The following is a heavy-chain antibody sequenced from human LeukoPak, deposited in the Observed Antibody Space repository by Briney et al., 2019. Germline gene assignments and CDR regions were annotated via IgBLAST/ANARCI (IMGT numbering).Heavy chain of an antibody. V-gene: IGHV3-72*01. CDR3: ARSTPGVYCSSTSCTNPYYFDY. D-gene: IGHD2-2*01. CDR1: GFTFSDHY. J-gene: IGHJ4*02. CDR2: TRNKANSYTT. Sequence: PGGSLRLPCAASGFTFSDHYMDWVRQAPGKGLEWVGRTRNKANSYTTEYAASVKGRFTISRDDSKNSLYLQMNSLKTEDTAVYYCARSTPGVYCSSTSCTNPYYFDYWGQGTLVTVSS.